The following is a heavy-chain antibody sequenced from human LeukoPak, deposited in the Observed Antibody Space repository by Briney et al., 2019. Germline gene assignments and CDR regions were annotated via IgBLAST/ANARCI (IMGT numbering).Heavy chain of an antibody. CDR1: GGTFSSYA. CDR2: IIPIFGTA. CDR3: ARRGEVAYPGVALYYFDY. J-gene: IGHJ4*02. V-gene: IGHV1-69*13. D-gene: IGHD2-15*01. Sequence: SVKVSCKASGGTFSSYAISWVRQAPGQGLEWMGGIIPIFGTANYAQKFQGRVTITADESTSTAYMELSSLRSEDTAVYYCARRGEVAYPGVALYYFDYWGQGTLVTVSS.